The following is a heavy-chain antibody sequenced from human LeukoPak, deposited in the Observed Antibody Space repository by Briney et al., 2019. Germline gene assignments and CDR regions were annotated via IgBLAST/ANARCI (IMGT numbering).Heavy chain of an antibody. CDR1: GGTFSSYA. Sequence: GASVKVSCKASGGTFSSYAISWVRQAPGQGLEWRGRIIPIFGTANYAQKFQGRVTSTTDESTSTAYMELSSLRSEDTAVSYCASIGRAAGHCWGQGTLVTVSS. CDR2: IIPIFGTA. D-gene: IGHD6-13*01. J-gene: IGHJ4*02. CDR3: ASIGRAAGHC. V-gene: IGHV1-69*05.